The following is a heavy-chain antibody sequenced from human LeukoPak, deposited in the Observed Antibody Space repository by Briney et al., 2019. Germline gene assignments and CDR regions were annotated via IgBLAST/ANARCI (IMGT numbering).Heavy chain of an antibody. J-gene: IGHJ4*02. CDR3: ARLYCTNGVCYTKAYYFDY. Sequence: PPETLSLTCTVSGGSISSSSYYWGWIRQPPGKGLEWIGSIYYSGSTYYNPSLKSRVTISVDTSKNQFSLKLSSVTAADTAVYYCARLYCTNGVCYTKAYYFDYWGQGTLVTVSS. CDR2: IYYSGST. D-gene: IGHD2-8*01. CDR1: GGSISSSSYY. V-gene: IGHV4-39*07.